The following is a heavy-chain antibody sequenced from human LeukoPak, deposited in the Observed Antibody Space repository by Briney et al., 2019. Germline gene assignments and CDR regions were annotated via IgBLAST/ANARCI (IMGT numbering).Heavy chain of an antibody. CDR3: AKDRTTMTNYFDY. D-gene: IGHD3-22*01. Sequence: GGSLRLSCAASGFTFSSSAMSWVRQAPGKGLEWVSAISNNGGYTYYADSVKGRFTISRDNSKNTLYLQMNSLRAEDTAVYYCAKDRTTMTNYFDYWGQGTLVTVSS. J-gene: IGHJ4*02. CDR1: GFTFSSSA. CDR2: ISNNGGYT. V-gene: IGHV3-23*01.